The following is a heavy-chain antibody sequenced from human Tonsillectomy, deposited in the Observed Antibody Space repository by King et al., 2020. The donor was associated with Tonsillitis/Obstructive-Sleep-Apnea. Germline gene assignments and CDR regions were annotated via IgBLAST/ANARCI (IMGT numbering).Heavy chain of an antibody. CDR3: ARHQGGNYYHYYMDV. CDR2: ITSTCMYI. Sequence: VQLVESGGGLVKPGGSLRLSCSASGFTFNIYSMDWVRQAPGKGLEWVSSITSTCMYIYSADSVKGRFTISRDNANNSLYLQMHSLRPEDTAVYYCARHQGGNYYHYYMDVWGKGTTVTVSS. D-gene: IGHD3-16*01. J-gene: IGHJ6*03. CDR1: GFTFNIYS. V-gene: IGHV3-21*01.